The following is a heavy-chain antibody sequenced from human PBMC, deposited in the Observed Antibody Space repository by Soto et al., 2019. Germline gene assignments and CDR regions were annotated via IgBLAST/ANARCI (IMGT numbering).Heavy chain of an antibody. CDR1: GFSFSNYA. D-gene: IGHD6-19*01. J-gene: IGHJ4*02. Sequence: DVQLLESGGGLVQPGGSLRLSCTTSGFSFSNYAMSWVRQAPGKWLEWVSAITSRADSTYSADAVKVRFTISRDNSQSTLYLQMTGLRAEDTAVYFCAKDRASGWYSAFDYWGQGALVTVSS. CDR2: ITSRADST. CDR3: AKDRASGWYSAFDY. V-gene: IGHV3-23*01.